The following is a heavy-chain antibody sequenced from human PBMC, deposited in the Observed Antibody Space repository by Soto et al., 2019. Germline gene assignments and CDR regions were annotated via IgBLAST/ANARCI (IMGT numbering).Heavy chain of an antibody. J-gene: IGHJ6*02. CDR1: GFNFSRFW. Sequence: EVQLVESGGGLVQPGGSLRLSCTASGFNFSRFWTHWVRQVPGRGLVWVSHINSDGSRTSYADSVKGRFTISRDNAKNTLYLQMNSLRDEDTAVYYCARDLSSCSSARCYSFYYGVDVWGQGTTVTVSS. CDR3: ARDLSSCSSARCYSFYYGVDV. CDR2: INSDGSRT. D-gene: IGHD2-2*01. V-gene: IGHV3-74*01.